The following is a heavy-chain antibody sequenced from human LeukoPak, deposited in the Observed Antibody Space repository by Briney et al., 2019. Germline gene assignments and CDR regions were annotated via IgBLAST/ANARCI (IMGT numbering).Heavy chain of an antibody. V-gene: IGHV3-48*02. CDR1: GFTFSSYS. Sequence: PGGSLRLSCAASGFTFSSYSMNWVRQAPGKGLEWVSYISSSSSSTIYYADSVKGRFTISRDNAKNSLYLQMNSLRDEDTAVYYCARAPYYDFWSGYYGYYYGMDVWGQGTTVTVSS. CDR2: ISSSSSSTI. J-gene: IGHJ6*02. D-gene: IGHD3-3*01. CDR3: ARAPYYDFWSGYYGYYYGMDV.